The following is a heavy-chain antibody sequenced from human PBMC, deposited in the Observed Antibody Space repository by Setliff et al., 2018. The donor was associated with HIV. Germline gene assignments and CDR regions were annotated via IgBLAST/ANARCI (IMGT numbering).Heavy chain of an antibody. V-gene: IGHV4-39*07. J-gene: IGHJ5*02. CDR1: GFTVSSYY. D-gene: IGHD3-3*01. Sequence: SETLRLSCAASGFTVSSYYMAWVRQPPGKGLEWIGSIFYSGSTDYNPSLKSRVTISIDTSKNQFSLNLTSVTAADTAVYYCARDRGSYNFWSGLARGDNWFDPWGQGTLVTVSS. CDR3: ARDRGSYNFWSGLARGDNWFDP. CDR2: IFYSGST.